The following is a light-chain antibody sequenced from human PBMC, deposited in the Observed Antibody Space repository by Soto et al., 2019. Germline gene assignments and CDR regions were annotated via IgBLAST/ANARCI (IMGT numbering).Light chain of an antibody. CDR1: QSISSW. CDR3: QQYNSYSKT. V-gene: IGKV1-5*01. J-gene: IGKJ1*01. Sequence: DIQMTQSPSTLSASVGDRLTITCLASQSISSWLAWYQQKPGKAPKLLIFDASSLESGVPSRFSGSGSGTEFTLTISSLQPDDFATYYCQQYNSYSKTFGQGTKVDI. CDR2: DAS.